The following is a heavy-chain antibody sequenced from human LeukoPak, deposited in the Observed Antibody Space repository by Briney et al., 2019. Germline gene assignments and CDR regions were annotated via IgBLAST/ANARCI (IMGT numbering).Heavy chain of an antibody. V-gene: IGHV3-21*01. Sequence: PSETLSLTCAVSGYSISSGYYWGWIRQPPGKGLEWVSSITGSSSNIYYADSVKGRFTISRDNAKNSLYLQMNSLRAEDTAVYHCARGGGSYLFQHWGQGTLVTVSS. CDR1: GYSISSGYY. J-gene: IGHJ1*01. D-gene: IGHD1-26*01. CDR3: ARGGGSYLFQH. CDR2: ITGSSSNI.